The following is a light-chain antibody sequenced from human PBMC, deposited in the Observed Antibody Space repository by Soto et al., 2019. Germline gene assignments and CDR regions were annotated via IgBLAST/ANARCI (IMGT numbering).Light chain of an antibody. CDR1: NRDVGGYNY. CDR2: EVT. J-gene: IGLJ2*01. V-gene: IGLV2-14*01. Sequence: QSALAQPASVSGSPGQSITISCAGTNRDVGGYNYVSWYHQYPGKAPKLIIYEVTSRPSGVSNRFSGSKSGNTASLTISGLPAEDEADYYCSSYSSSSALDVIFGGGTKLTVL. CDR3: SSYSSSSALDVI.